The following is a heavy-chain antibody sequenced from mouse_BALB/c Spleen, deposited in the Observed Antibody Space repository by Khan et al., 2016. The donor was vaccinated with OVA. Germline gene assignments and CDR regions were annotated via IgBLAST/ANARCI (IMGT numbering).Heavy chain of an antibody. Sequence: VQLKESGPELMKPGASVKISCKASGYSFTSYYIHWVIQSHGKSPEWIGYIDPFSGGTTYNQNFKGKATLTADKSSSTAYIHLSNLTSEDSAIYYCTRHGYGDWFTYGGQGNLVNGSA. D-gene: IGHD2-2*01. CDR2: IDPFSGGT. CDR3: TRHGYGDWFTY. J-gene: IGHJ3*01. V-gene: IGHV1S135*01. CDR1: GYSFTSYY.